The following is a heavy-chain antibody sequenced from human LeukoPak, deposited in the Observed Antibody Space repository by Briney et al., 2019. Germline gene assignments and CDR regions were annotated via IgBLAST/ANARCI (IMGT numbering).Heavy chain of an antibody. D-gene: IGHD3-3*01. J-gene: IGHJ4*02. V-gene: IGHV4-4*07. CDR2: IHTSGST. Sequence: SETLSLTCTVSGGSISSYYWSWIRQPAGKGLEWTGRIHTSGSTNYNPSLKSRVTMSVNTSKNQFSLKLSSVTAADTAVYYCARGYDFQNFDYWGQGTLVTVSS. CDR1: GGSISSYY. CDR3: ARGYDFQNFDY.